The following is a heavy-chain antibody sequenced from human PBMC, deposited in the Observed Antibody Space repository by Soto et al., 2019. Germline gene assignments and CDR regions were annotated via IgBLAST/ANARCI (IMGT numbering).Heavy chain of an antibody. CDR1: GGSISSYY. CDR2: IYYSEST. CDR3: ARDTVADYFDY. J-gene: IGHJ4*02. D-gene: IGHD4-17*01. Sequence: SETLSLTCTVSGGSISSYYWSWIRQPPGKGLEWIGYIYYSESTNYNPSPKSRVTISGDTSKNQFSLTLSSVTAAHTPVYYCARDTVADYFDYWGQGTLVTVS. V-gene: IGHV4-59*12.